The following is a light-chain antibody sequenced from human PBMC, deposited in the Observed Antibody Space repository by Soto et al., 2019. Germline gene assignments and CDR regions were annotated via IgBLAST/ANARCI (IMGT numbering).Light chain of an antibody. J-gene: IGKJ5*01. CDR2: GAS. Sequence: DIQITPSPSSMSASVGDSVTITCRASQSISISLNWYQLEPGKAPNLLMYGASYLNSGVPTRFSGSGSGTDFTLTISSLQTEDFATYFCQQSYTTPITFGQGTRREIK. CDR1: QSISIS. CDR3: QQSYTTPIT. V-gene: IGKV1-39*01.